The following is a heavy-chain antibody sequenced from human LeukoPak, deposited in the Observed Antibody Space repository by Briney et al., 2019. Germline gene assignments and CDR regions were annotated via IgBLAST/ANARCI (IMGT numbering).Heavy chain of an antibody. V-gene: IGHV6-1*01. CDR3: ARARHSGYETYYYYYMDV. Sequence: PSQTLSLTCAIPGDSVSSNSAAWNWIRQSPSRGLEWLGRTYYRSKWYNDYAVSVKSRITINPDTSKNQFSLQLNSVTPEDTAVYYCARARHSGYETYYYYYMDVWGKGTTVTVSS. J-gene: IGHJ6*03. D-gene: IGHD5-12*01. CDR2: TYYRSKWYN. CDR1: GDSVSSNSAA.